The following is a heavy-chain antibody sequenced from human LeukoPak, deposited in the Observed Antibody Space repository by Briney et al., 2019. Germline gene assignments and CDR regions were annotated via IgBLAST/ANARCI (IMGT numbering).Heavy chain of an antibody. CDR2: IYYSGST. D-gene: IGHD3-3*01. Sequence: SETLSLTCTVSGGSISSHYWSWIRQPPGKGLEWIGYIYYSGSTNYNPSLKSRVTISVDTSKNQFSLKLSSVTAADTAVYYCARGPTGDEFWSGSSYYWGQGTLVTVSS. J-gene: IGHJ4*02. CDR3: ARGPTGDEFWSGSSYY. V-gene: IGHV4-59*11. CDR1: GGSISSHY.